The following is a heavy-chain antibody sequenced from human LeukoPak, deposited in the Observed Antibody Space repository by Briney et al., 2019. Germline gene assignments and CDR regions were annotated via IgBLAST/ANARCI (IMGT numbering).Heavy chain of an antibody. CDR3: ARADAGYSSSYYYYYYYGMDV. J-gene: IGHJ6*02. V-gene: IGHV4-34*01. Sequence: TSETLSLTCAVYGGSFSGYYWSWIRQPPGKGLEWIGEINHSGSTNYNPSLKSRVTISVDTSKNQFSLKLSSVTAADTAVYYCARADAGYSSSYYYYYYYGMDVWGQGTTVTVSS. D-gene: IGHD6-13*01. CDR1: GGSFSGYY. CDR2: INHSGST.